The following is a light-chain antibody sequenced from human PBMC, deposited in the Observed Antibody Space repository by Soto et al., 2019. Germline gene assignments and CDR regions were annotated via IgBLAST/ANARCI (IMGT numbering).Light chain of an antibody. Sequence: EIVLTQSPGTLSLSPGETATLSCRASQSVSSSYLAWYQQKPGQAPRLLIYGALNRATGIPDRFSASASETDFTLTISRLAPENFALYYCQQYGSSPPYTFGQGTKLEIK. CDR2: GAL. CDR1: QSVSSSY. J-gene: IGKJ2*01. V-gene: IGKV3-20*01. CDR3: QQYGSSPPYT.